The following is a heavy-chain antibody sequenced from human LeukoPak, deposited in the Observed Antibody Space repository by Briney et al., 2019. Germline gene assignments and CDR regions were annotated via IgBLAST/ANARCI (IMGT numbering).Heavy chain of an antibody. V-gene: IGHV3-23*01. Sequence: GGSLRLSCAASGFTFSTFAMSWVRQAPGKGLEWVSAIFGNGRTTYYADSVKGRFTISRDNSKSTLYLQMNSLRAEDTAVYYCARGRYDWNDVGYFDYWGQGTLVSVSS. D-gene: IGHD1-1*01. J-gene: IGHJ4*02. CDR1: GFTFSTFA. CDR3: ARGRYDWNDVGYFDY. CDR2: IFGNGRTT.